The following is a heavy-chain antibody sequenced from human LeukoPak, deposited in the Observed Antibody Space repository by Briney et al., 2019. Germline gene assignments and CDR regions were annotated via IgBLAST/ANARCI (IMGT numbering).Heavy chain of an antibody. D-gene: IGHD6-19*01. CDR3: ARDYSSGWPNFDY. CDR1: GYTFTSYD. Sequence: ASVKVSCKASGYTFTSYDINWVRQAPGQGLEWMGWISTYNGNTNYAQKLQGRVTMTTDTSTSTAYMELRSLRSDDTAAYYCARDYSSGWPNFDYWGQGTLVTVSS. CDR2: ISTYNGNT. V-gene: IGHV1-18*01. J-gene: IGHJ4*02.